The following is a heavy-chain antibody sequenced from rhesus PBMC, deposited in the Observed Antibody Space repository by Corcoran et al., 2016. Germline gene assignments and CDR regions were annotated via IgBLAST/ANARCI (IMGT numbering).Heavy chain of an antibody. CDR1: GYSISSGFG. J-gene: IGHJ5-1*01. V-gene: IGHV4-127*01. CDR2: IYGGSGST. Sequence: QVQLQESGPGLVKPSETLSLTCAVSGYSISSGFGWGLLRQPPGKGLEWIGQIYGGSGSTYYNPSLKSRVTVSKDTSKNQFSLKLSSVTAADTAVYYCARGASLNRFDVWGPGVLVTVSS. CDR3: ARGASLNRFDV.